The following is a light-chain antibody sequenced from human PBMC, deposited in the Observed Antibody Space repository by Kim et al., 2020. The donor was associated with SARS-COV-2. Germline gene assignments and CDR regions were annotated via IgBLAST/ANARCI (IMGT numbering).Light chain of an antibody. J-gene: IGLJ3*02. Sequence: SYELTQQPSVSAAPGKTATLTCGGDKIGGKTVHWYQQRPGQAPAVVIHYDSDRPSGIPERFAGSNSGNTATLTISRVEAGDEADYYCQVWDGSSAHWVFGGVSPLTVL. CDR2: YDS. V-gene: IGLV3-21*04. CDR1: KIGGKT. CDR3: QVWDGSSAHWV.